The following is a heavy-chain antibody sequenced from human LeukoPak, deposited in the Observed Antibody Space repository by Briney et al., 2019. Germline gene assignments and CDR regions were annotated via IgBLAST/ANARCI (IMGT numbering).Heavy chain of an antibody. J-gene: IGHJ4*02. Sequence: SVKVSCKASRYTFTTYDINWVRQATGQGLEWMGRIIPILGIANYAQKFQGRVTITADKSTSTAYMELSSLRSEDTAVYYCARLEGATPRWGQGTLVTVSS. CDR2: IIPILGIA. CDR1: RYTFTTYD. D-gene: IGHD1-26*01. CDR3: ARLEGATPR. V-gene: IGHV1-69*04.